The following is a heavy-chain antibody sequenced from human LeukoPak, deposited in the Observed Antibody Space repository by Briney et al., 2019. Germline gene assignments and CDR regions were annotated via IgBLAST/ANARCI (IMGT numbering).Heavy chain of an antibody. CDR2: INHSGST. CDR1: GGSFSGYY. V-gene: IGHV4-34*01. CDR3: ARTYYDFWSGYPSYFDY. J-gene: IGHJ4*02. D-gene: IGHD3-3*01. Sequence: SETLSLTCAVYGGSFSGYYWSWIRQPPGKGLEWVGEINHSGSTNYNPSLKSRVTISVDTSKNQFSLKLSSVTAADTAVYYCARTYYDFWSGYPSYFDYWGQGTLVTVSS.